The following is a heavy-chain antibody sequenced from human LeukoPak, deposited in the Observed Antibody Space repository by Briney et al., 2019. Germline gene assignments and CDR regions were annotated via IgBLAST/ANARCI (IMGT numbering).Heavy chain of an antibody. D-gene: IGHD5-12*01. V-gene: IGHV3-23*01. Sequence: LPGGSLRLSCAASGFTFSSYAMSWVRQAPGKGLEWVSAISGSGGSTYYADSVKGRFTISRDNSKNTLYLQMNSLRAEDTAVYYCAKYGSGYDWYYYYMDVWGKGTTVTVSS. CDR3: AKYGSGYDWYYYYMDV. J-gene: IGHJ6*03. CDR2: ISGSGGST. CDR1: GFTFSSYA.